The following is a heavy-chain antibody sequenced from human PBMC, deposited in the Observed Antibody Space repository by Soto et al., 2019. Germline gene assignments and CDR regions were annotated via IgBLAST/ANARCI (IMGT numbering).Heavy chain of an antibody. CDR3: ARVRRATGWFDP. CDR1: GGSFSGYY. D-gene: IGHD1-26*01. J-gene: IGHJ5*02. Sequence: TLSLTCAVYGGSFSGYYWSWIRQPPGKGLEWIGEINHSGSTNYNPSLKSRVTISVDTSKNQFSPKLSSVTAADTAVYYCARVRRATGWFDPWGQGTLVTVSS. V-gene: IGHV4-34*01. CDR2: INHSGST.